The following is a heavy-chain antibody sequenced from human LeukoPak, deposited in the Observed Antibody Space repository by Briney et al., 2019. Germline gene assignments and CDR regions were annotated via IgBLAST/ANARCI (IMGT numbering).Heavy chain of an antibody. V-gene: IGHV3-21*01. CDR1: GYSISNGYY. CDR3: ARQVQLERLGFGKEGSAFDY. CDR2: ISSISSYV. Sequence: ETLSLTCTVSGYSISNGYYWGWVRQAPGKGLEWVSSISSISSYVYYADSVKGRFTISRDNAKNSLYLQMNSLRAEDTAVYYCARQVQLERLGFGKEGSAFDYWGQGTLVTVSS. D-gene: IGHD1-1*01. J-gene: IGHJ4*02.